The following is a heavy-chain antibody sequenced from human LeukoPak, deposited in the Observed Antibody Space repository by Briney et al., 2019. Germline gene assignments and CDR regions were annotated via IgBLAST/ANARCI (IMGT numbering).Heavy chain of an antibody. CDR3: ARDFNDFWSGYQPAYYYYYMDV. V-gene: IGHV1-46*01. CDR2: INPSGGST. Sequence: AASVKVSCKASGYTFSSYYIHWVRQAPGQGLEWMGIINPSGGSTTYAQKFQGRVTMTRDTSTSTVYMEVSNLRSEDTAVYYCARDFNDFWSGYQPAYYYYYMDVWGIGTTVTVSS. J-gene: IGHJ6*03. CDR1: GYTFSSYY. D-gene: IGHD3-3*01.